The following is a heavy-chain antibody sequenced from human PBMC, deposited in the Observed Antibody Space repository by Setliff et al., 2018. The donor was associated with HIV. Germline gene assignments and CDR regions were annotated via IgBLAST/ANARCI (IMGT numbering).Heavy chain of an antibody. V-gene: IGHV4-4*08. J-gene: IGHJ4*02. D-gene: IGHD6-6*01. CDR2: IYTSGST. CDR3: ARLTWGSSSYYFDY. CDR1: GGSISSYY. Sequence: KASETLSLTCTVSGGSISSYYWSWIRQPPGKGLEWIGYIYTSGSTNYNPSLKSRVTISVDTSKNRFSLKLSSVTAADTAVYYCARLTWGSSSYYFDYWGQGTLVTVSS.